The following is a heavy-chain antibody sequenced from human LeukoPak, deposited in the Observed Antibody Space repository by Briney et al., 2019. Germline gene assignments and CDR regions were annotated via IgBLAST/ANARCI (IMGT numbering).Heavy chain of an antibody. V-gene: IGHV4-4*07. CDR1: GGSISSCC. J-gene: IGHJ5*02. CDR3: ARDHCTNGVCVWFDP. Sequence: PSETLSLTCTVSGGSISSCCWSWIRQPAGKGLEWIGRIYTSGSTNYNPSLKSRVTMSVDTSKNQFSLKLSSVTAEDTAVYYCARDHCTNGVCVWFDPWGQGTLVTVSS. D-gene: IGHD2-8*01. CDR2: IYTSGST.